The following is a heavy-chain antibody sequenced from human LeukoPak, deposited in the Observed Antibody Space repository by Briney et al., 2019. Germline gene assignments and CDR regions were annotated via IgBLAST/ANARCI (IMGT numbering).Heavy chain of an antibody. CDR1: GFTFVDYG. Sequence: GGSLRLSCAASGFTFVDYGMSWVRQAPGKGLEWVSGINWNGGSTGYADSVKGRFTISRDNAKNSLYLQMNSLRGEDTAFDFWARDSVTLGSGGYFDYWGQGTLVTVSS. CDR3: ARDSVTLGSGGYFDY. D-gene: IGHD3-10*02. CDR2: INWNGGST. J-gene: IGHJ4*02. V-gene: IGHV3-20*04.